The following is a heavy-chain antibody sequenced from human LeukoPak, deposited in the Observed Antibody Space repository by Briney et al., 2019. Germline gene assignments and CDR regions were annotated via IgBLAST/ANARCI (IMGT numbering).Heavy chain of an antibody. CDR1: GFTFTSSA. Sequence: GASVKVSCKASGFTFTSSAMQWVRQARGQRLEWIGWIVVGSGNTNYAQKFQERVTITRDMSTSTAYMELSSLRSEDTAVYYCARQGPTYYDSSGYYYAEDYYMDVWGKGTTVTVSS. V-gene: IGHV1-58*02. CDR3: ARQGPTYYDSSGYYYAEDYYMDV. D-gene: IGHD3-22*01. CDR2: IVVGSGNT. J-gene: IGHJ6*03.